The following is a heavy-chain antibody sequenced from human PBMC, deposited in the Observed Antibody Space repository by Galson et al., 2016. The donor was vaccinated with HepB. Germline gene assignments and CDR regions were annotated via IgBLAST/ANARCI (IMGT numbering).Heavy chain of an antibody. CDR2: VYGDGPT. D-gene: IGHD4-23*01. J-gene: IGHJ4*02. Sequence: SLRLSCAASGFTVSGNFMSWVRQAPGKGLEWVSDVYGDGPTYFADSVKDRFSISRDYSKNTLYLQMNGLRADDKAVYSCARDTCHGGNCYSVYWGQGTLVTVSS. CDR3: ARDTCHGGNCYSVY. CDR1: GFTVSGNF. V-gene: IGHV3-66*01.